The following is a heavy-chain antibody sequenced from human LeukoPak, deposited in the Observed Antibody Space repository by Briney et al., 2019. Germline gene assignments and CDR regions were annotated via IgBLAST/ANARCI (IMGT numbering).Heavy chain of an antibody. D-gene: IGHD6-19*01. CDR2: TYPGDSDT. J-gene: IGHJ4*02. CDR1: GYSFTSYW. V-gene: IGHV5-51*01. Sequence: GESLKISCKGSGYSFTSYWIGWVRQMPGKGLEWMGITYPGDSDTRYSPSFQGQVTISADKSISTAYLQWSSLKASDTAMYYCARHRLSGWYVDPRYYFDYWGQGTLVTVSS. CDR3: ARHRLSGWYVDPRYYFDY.